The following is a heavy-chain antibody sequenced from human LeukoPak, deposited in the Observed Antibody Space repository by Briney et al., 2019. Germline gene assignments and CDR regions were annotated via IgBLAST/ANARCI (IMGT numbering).Heavy chain of an antibody. CDR3: ARERLVVVGDAYYYYGMDV. Sequence: GGSLRLSCSASGFTFSNYKMSWVRQAPGKGLEWVSSISSSSTYIYHADSVKGRFTVSRDNAKNALFLQMNSLRAEDTAVYYCARERLVVVGDAYYYYGMDVWGQGTTVTVSS. CDR1: GFTFSNYK. J-gene: IGHJ6*02. D-gene: IGHD2-15*01. CDR2: ISSSSTYI. V-gene: IGHV3-21*01.